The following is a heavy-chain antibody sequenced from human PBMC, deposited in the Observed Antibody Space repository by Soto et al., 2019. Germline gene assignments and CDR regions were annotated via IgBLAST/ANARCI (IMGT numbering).Heavy chain of an antibody. D-gene: IGHD3-16*02. Sequence: GGSLRLSCAASGFTFDDYTMHWVRQAPGKGLEWVSLISWDGGSTYYADSVKGRFTISRDNSKNSLYLQMNSLRTEDTALYYCAKVGVWGSYRRYYYYGMDVWGQGTTVTVSS. CDR1: GFTFDDYT. V-gene: IGHV3-43*01. CDR2: ISWDGGST. CDR3: AKVGVWGSYRRYYYYGMDV. J-gene: IGHJ6*02.